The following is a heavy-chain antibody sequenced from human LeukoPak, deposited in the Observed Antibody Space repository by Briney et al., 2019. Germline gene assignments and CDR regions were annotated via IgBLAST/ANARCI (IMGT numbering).Heavy chain of an antibody. CDR1: GFTFSDYY. Sequence: GGSLRLSCAASGFTFSDYYMSWIRQAPGKGLEWVSAISGSGGGTYYADSVKGRFTISRDNSKNTLYLQMNSLRAEDTAVYYCASTIAPPYYYYYMDVWGKGTTVTVSS. CDR2: ISGSGGGT. V-gene: IGHV3-23*01. CDR3: ASTIAPPYYYYYMDV. D-gene: IGHD1-1*01. J-gene: IGHJ6*03.